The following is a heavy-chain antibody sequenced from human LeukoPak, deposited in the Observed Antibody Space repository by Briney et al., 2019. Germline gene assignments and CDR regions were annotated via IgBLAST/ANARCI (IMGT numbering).Heavy chain of an antibody. Sequence: SGGSLRLSCAASRFTFSSYAMSWVRQAPGKGLEWVSAISGSGGSTYYADSVKGRFTISRDNSKNTLYLQMNSLRAEDTAVYYCAKATGQTTYYYDSSGYYPHIDYWGQGTLVTVSS. CDR2: ISGSGGST. V-gene: IGHV3-23*01. CDR3: AKATGQTTYYYDSSGYYPHIDY. CDR1: RFTFSSYA. J-gene: IGHJ4*02. D-gene: IGHD3-22*01.